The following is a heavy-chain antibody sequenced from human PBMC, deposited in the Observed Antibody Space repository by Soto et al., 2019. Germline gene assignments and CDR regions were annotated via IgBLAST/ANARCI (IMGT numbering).Heavy chain of an antibody. Sequence: EVQLVESVGGLVQPGGSLRLSCAASGFTFSSYWMNWVRQAPGKGLEWVANIKQDGSEKYYVDSVKGRFTISRDNTKNSLYLQMNSLRAEDTAVYYCAREQLQVVIPDYWGQGPLVNVSS. J-gene: IGHJ4*02. CDR2: IKQDGSEK. CDR1: GFTFSSYW. V-gene: IGHV3-7*01. D-gene: IGHD6-13*01. CDR3: AREQLQVVIPDY.